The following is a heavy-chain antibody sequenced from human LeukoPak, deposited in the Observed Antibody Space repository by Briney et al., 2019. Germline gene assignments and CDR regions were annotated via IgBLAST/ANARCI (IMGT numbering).Heavy chain of an antibody. Sequence: GGSLRLSCAASGFIFRGFWMHWVRQVPGKGLVWVSRIHSDGVDTGYADSVKGRFAISRDNAQNTLYLQMNSLRAEDTAVYYCARGHCYAMDVWGQGTTVTVSS. V-gene: IGHV3-74*01. CDR3: ARGHCYAMDV. CDR2: IHSDGVDT. J-gene: IGHJ6*02. CDR1: GFIFRGFW.